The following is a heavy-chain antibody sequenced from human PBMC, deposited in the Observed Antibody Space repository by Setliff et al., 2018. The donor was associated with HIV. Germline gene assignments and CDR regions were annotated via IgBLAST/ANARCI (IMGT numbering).Heavy chain of an antibody. V-gene: IGHV3-23*01. CDR3: ARKGVATITFADY. Sequence: GGSLRLSCAASGFTFSSYGMNWVRQAPGKGLEWVSAIDGSGGSTYYADSVKGRFTISRDNSKNTLYLQMNSLRAEDTAVYYCARKGVATITFADYWGQGTLVTVSS. D-gene: IGHD5-12*01. CDR1: GFTFSSYG. J-gene: IGHJ4*02. CDR2: IDGSGGST.